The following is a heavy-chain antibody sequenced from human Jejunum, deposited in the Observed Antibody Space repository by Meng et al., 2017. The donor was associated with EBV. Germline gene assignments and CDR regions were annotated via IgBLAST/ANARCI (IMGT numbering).Heavy chain of an antibody. V-gene: IGHV2-5*02. CDR3: ARRYGDYVRYFDS. Sequence: QITLKESGPTLVKPTETLTLTGTVSGFSLSTSGVGVGWICQPPGKALEWLAHIYWDENKRYSTSLRSRLSIMKDTSKSQVVLTMTNMDPVDTATYYCARRYGDYVRYFDSWGQGILVTVYS. CDR2: IYWDENK. CDR1: GFSLSTSGVG. J-gene: IGHJ4*02. D-gene: IGHD4-17*01.